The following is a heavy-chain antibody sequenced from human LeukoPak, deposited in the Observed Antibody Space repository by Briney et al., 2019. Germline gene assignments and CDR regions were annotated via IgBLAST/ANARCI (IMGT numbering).Heavy chain of an antibody. D-gene: IGHD6-13*01. Sequence: GGSLRLSCAASGFTFSSYGMHWVRQAPGKGLEWVSFIRYDGSNKYYADSVEGRFTISRDNSKNTLYLQMNSLRAEDTALYYCAKEHSSSYYYYYGMGVWGQGTTVTVSS. CDR3: AKEHSSSYYYYYGMGV. CDR2: IRYDGSNK. J-gene: IGHJ6*02. V-gene: IGHV3-30*02. CDR1: GFTFSSYG.